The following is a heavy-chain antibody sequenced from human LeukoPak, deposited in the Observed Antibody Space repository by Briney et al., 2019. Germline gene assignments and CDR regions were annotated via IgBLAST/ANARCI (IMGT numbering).Heavy chain of an antibody. V-gene: IGHV3-21*01. Sequence: GGSLRLSCAASGFTFSSYSMNWVRQAPGKGLEWVSSISRSSSYIYYADSVKGRFTISRDNAKNSLYLQMNSLRAEDTAVYYCARDQVTYYDFWSGSNWFDPWGQGTLVTVSS. J-gene: IGHJ5*02. CDR2: ISRSSSYI. CDR3: ARDQVTYYDFWSGSNWFDP. CDR1: GFTFSSYS. D-gene: IGHD3-3*01.